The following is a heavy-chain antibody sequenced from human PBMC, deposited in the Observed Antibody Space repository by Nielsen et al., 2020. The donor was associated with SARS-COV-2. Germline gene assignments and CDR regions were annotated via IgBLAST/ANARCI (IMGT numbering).Heavy chain of an antibody. CDR1: GLDFSDYS. CDR3: ARHLRGYIDY. J-gene: IGHJ4*02. V-gene: IGHV3-21*01. Sequence: GESLKISCVVSGLDFSDYSMSWVRQAPGKGLEWVSSISSTSSYVYYTDSVKGRFSISRDYAKNSLYLQMNSLRVDDTAVYYCARHLRGYIDYWGQGTLVTVSS. CDR2: ISSTSSYV.